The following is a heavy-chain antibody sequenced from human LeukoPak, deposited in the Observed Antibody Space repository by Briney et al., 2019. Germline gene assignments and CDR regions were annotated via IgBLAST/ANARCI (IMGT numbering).Heavy chain of an antibody. CDR1: GASITSSSSY. CDR2: IYYSGST. J-gene: IGHJ4*02. D-gene: IGHD5-18*01. Sequence: PSETLSLTCTVSGASITSSSSYWGWIRQPPGKGLEWIGSIYYSGSTYYNPSLKSRITISVDTSKHQFSLKLTSVTAADTAVYYCARCAYSYGYYFDYWGQGTLVTVSS. CDR3: ARCAYSYGYYFDY. V-gene: IGHV4-39*01.